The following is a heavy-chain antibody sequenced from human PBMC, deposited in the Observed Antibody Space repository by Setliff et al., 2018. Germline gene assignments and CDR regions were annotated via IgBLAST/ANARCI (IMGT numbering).Heavy chain of an antibody. CDR2: IQGTGNT. Sequence: SETLSLTCTVTGGSFDSGTHYWSWIRQPAGKVPEWIGLIQGTGNTNYNPSLQSRATIPIDTSKNQISLKITSVTAADTALYSCAGTPARGTTWLSPFDYWGQGIQVT. D-gene: IGHD3-9*01. CDR3: AGTPARGTTWLSPFDY. V-gene: IGHV4-61*10. CDR1: GGSFDSGTHY. J-gene: IGHJ4*02.